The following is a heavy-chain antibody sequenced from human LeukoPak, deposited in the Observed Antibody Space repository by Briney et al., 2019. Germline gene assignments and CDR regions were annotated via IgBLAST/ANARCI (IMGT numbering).Heavy chain of an antibody. CDR1: GGSFSGYY. Sequence: SETLSLTCAVYGGSFSGYYWTWIRQPPGKGLEWIGEINHSGSTNYKSSLKSRVTISVDTSKNQFALKLSSVTAADTAVYYCARVREGYCSGGSCLNFDYWGQGTLVTVSS. CDR2: INHSGST. J-gene: IGHJ4*02. V-gene: IGHV4-34*01. CDR3: ARVREGYCSGGSCLNFDY. D-gene: IGHD2-15*01.